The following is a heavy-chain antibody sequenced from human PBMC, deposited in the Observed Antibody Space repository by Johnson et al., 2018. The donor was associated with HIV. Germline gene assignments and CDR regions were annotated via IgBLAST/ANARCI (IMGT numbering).Heavy chain of an antibody. J-gene: IGHJ3*02. CDR2: ISYDGGDK. V-gene: IGHV3-30*18. CDR1: GFTFSAFG. CDR3: SKERRAPRGLDI. D-gene: IGHD3-10*01. Sequence: QVQLVESGGGVVQPGRSLRLSCAGPGFTFSAFGLHWVRQAPGKGLEWVALISYDGGDKYYADSVKGRFPISRDNSKSTLYLQMNSLRPEATAVCYCSKERRAPRGLDIWGQETMVTVSS.